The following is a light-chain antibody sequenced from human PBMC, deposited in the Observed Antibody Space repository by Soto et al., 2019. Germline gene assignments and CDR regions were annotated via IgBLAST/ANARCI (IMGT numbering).Light chain of an antibody. CDR2: GAF. Sequence: AIQMTQSPSSLSASGGDTVTISCRASRGVRSDVAWYQQRPGSVPKVLIYGAFNLYTGVPSRFSGSGYGSDFSLTISSLQPDDFATYYCQQYNSFSWTFGQGTKVDIK. CDR3: QQYNSFSWT. V-gene: IGKV1-13*02. J-gene: IGKJ1*01. CDR1: RGVRSD.